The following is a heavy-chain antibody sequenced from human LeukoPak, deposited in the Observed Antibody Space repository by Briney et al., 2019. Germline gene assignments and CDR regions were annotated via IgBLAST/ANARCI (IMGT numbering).Heavy chain of an antibody. Sequence: PGGSLRLSCAASGFTFSSYWMSWIRQPAGKGLEWIGRIYTSGSTNYNPSLKSRVTISVDTSKNQFSLKLSSVTAAGTAVYYCARDGGLRYFDWLLYWGQGTLVTVSS. V-gene: IGHV4-4*07. CDR3: ARDGGLRYFDWLLY. CDR2: IYTSGST. D-gene: IGHD3-9*01. CDR1: GFTFSSYW. J-gene: IGHJ4*02.